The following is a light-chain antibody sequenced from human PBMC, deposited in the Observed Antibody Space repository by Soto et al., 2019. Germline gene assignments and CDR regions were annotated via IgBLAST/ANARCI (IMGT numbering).Light chain of an antibody. CDR1: QSVSSN. J-gene: IGKJ4*01. Sequence: EIVMTQSPATLSVSPGERATLSCRASQSVSSNLAWYQQKPGQPPRLLSYGASNRATGIPARCSGSGSGTEFTLTISSLQSEDFAVYYCQQYNNWTPLTFGGGTKVEIK. CDR3: QQYNNWTPLT. CDR2: GAS. V-gene: IGKV3-15*01.